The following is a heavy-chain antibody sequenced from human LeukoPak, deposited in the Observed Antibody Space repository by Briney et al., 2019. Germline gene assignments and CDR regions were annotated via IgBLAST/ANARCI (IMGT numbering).Heavy chain of an antibody. CDR3: AREEDGKIDAFDI. V-gene: IGHV3-48*04. Sequence: PGGSLRLSCAASGFTFSSYSMNWVRQAPGKGLEWVSYISSSSSTIYYADSVKGRFTISRDNAKNSLYLQMNSLRAEDTAVYYCAREEDGKIDAFDIWGQGTMVTVSS. CDR1: GFTFSSYS. CDR2: ISSSSSTI. J-gene: IGHJ3*02.